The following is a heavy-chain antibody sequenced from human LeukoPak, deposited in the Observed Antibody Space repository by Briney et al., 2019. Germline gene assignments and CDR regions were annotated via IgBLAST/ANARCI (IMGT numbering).Heavy chain of an antibody. D-gene: IGHD6-19*01. Sequence: SETLSLTCAVSGGSISNTYYYWGWIRQPPGKGLEWIGSIYYSGSTYYNPSLKSRVTMSVDTSKNQFSLKLSSVTAADTAVYYCARTTRIAVAGGYYYYYMDVWGKGTTVTVSS. CDR2: IYYSGST. CDR1: GGSISNTYYY. J-gene: IGHJ6*03. V-gene: IGHV4-39*07. CDR3: ARTTRIAVAGGYYYYYMDV.